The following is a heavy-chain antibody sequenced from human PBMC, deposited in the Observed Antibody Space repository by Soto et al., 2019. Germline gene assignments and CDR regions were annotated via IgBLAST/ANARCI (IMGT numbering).Heavy chain of an antibody. CDR3: ARDPYYDYIWGSYRFVAFDI. V-gene: IGHV6-1*01. J-gene: IGHJ3*02. CDR1: GDSVSSNSAA. CDR2: TYYRSKWYN. Sequence: SQTLSLTCVISGDSVSSNSAAWNWIRQSPSRGLEWLGRTYYRSKWYNDYAVSVKSRITINPDTSKNQFSLQLNSVTPEDTAVYYCARDPYYDYIWGSYRFVAFDIWGQGTMVTVSS. D-gene: IGHD3-16*02.